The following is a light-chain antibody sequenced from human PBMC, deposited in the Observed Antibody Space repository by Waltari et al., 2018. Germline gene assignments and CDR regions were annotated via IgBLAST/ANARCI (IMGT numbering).Light chain of an antibody. Sequence: QSVLTQPPSASGTPGQRVPIPCSGSSSNLRSSFGCWYQHLPGTAPKPLIYGNDRRPSGFPDQFSGSRSGTSASLAISGLRAEDEADYYCAAWDDSLTVRFGGGTKLTVL. V-gene: IGLV1-47*01. CDR1: SSNLRSSF. J-gene: IGLJ3*02. CDR3: AAWDDSLTVR. CDR2: GND.